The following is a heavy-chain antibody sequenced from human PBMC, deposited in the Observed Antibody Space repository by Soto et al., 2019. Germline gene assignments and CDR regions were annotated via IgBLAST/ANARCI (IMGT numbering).Heavy chain of an antibody. CDR1: GFTVSSNY. D-gene: IGHD1-1*01. CDR3: ARDNWNDVY. Sequence: EVQLVESGGGLVQPGGSLRLSCAASGFTVSSNYMSWVRQAPGKGLEWVSVIYSGGSTYYADSVKGRFTISRDNSKNTRYLQMSSLRAEDTVVYYCARDNWNDVYLGQVTLVTVSS. CDR2: IYSGGST. V-gene: IGHV3-66*01. J-gene: IGHJ4*02.